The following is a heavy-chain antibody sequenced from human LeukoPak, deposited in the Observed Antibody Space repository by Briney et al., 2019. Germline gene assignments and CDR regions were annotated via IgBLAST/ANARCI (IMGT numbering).Heavy chain of an antibody. CDR1: GFTFSSYE. J-gene: IGHJ3*02. CDR3: ARALGGSYSPDAFDI. Sequence: GGSLRLSCAASGFTFSSYEMNWVRQAPGKGPEWVSYISSSGSTIYYADSVKGRFTISRDNAKNSLYLQMNSLRAEDTAVYCCARALGGSYSPDAFDIWGQGTMVTVSS. V-gene: IGHV3-48*03. D-gene: IGHD1-26*01. CDR2: ISSSGSTI.